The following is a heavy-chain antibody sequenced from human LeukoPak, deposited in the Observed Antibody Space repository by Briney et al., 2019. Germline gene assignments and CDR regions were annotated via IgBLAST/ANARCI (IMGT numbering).Heavy chain of an antibody. D-gene: IGHD2-15*01. CDR1: GYTFTSYG. J-gene: IGHJ5*02. CDR2: INPNSGGT. CDR3: CSLTYTFWFDP. V-gene: IGHV1-18*01. Sequence: ASVKVSCKASGYTFTSYGISWVRQAPGQGLEWMGWINPNSGGTNYAQKFQGRVTMTEDTSTDTAYMELSSLRSEDTAVYYCCSLTYTFWFDPWGQGTLVTVSS.